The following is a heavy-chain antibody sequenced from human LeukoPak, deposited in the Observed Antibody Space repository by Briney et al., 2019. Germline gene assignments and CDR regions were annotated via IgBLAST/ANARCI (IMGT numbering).Heavy chain of an antibody. Sequence: GGSLTLSCVASGFTLSNYAMSWVRQAPGKGLEWVSSISGSGGSTYQAENVKGRFTISRDNSKNTLYLQMNSLRDENTAIYYCAAGYTTGWYVRYFDYWGQGTLVTVSS. CDR3: AAGYTTGWYVRYFDY. J-gene: IGHJ4*02. V-gene: IGHV3-23*01. D-gene: IGHD6-19*01. CDR1: GFTLSNYA. CDR2: ISGSGGST.